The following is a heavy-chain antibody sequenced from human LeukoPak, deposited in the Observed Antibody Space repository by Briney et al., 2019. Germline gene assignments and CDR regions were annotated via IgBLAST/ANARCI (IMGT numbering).Heavy chain of an antibody. Sequence: PSETLSLTCTVSGGSISSSSYYWGWIRQPPGKGLEWIGSIYYSGSTYYNPSLKSRVTISVDTSKNQFSLKLSSVTAADTAVYYCARHQAYDYVWGSYRYYFDYWGQGTLVTVSS. D-gene: IGHD3-16*02. CDR2: IYYSGST. CDR1: GGSISSSSYY. CDR3: ARHQAYDYVWGSYRYYFDY. V-gene: IGHV4-39*01. J-gene: IGHJ4*02.